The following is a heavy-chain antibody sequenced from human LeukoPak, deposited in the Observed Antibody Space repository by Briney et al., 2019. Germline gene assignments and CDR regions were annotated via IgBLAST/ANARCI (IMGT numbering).Heavy chain of an antibody. CDR1: GFHFNNYW. J-gene: IGHJ4*02. V-gene: IGHV3-7*01. CDR3: ASGTAYYGSGSRIDC. Sequence: GGSLRLSCAASGFHFNNYWMTWVRQAPGKGLEWVANIKQDDNERFYVDSVKGRFTISRDNAKNSLYLQMYSLRAEDTAVYYCASGTAYYGSGSRIDCWGRGTLVTVSS. CDR2: IKQDDNER. D-gene: IGHD3-10*01.